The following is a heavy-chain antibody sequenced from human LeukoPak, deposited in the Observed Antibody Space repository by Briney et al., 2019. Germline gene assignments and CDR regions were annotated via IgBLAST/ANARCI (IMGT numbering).Heavy chain of an antibody. D-gene: IGHD3-22*01. V-gene: IGHV4-59*01. CDR3: ARATSGYYFDF. J-gene: IGHJ4*02. Sequence: PSETLSLTCTVSGVSIGSYYWNWLRQPPGKGLEWIGYVSYSGSTNYNPSLKSRVIMSVDKSKNQFSLKLSSVTAADTAVYFCARATSGYYFDFWDQGTLVTVSS. CDR1: GVSIGSYY. CDR2: VSYSGST.